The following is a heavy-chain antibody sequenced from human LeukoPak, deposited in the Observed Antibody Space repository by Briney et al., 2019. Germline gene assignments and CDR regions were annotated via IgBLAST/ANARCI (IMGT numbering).Heavy chain of an antibody. CDR1: GFAFSAFG. CDR2: ISYDGSQK. D-gene: IGHD2-15*01. CDR3: AKDNGSPSLVVVLVATAPDY. J-gene: IGHJ4*02. V-gene: IGHV3-30*18. Sequence: GGSLRLSCAASGFAFSAFGMNWVRQAPGKGLEWVAVISYDGSQKYYADSVKGRFTISRDNSKNTVYLQMNSLSAEDTAVYYCAKDNGSPSLVVVLVATAPDYGGQGTRVTVSS.